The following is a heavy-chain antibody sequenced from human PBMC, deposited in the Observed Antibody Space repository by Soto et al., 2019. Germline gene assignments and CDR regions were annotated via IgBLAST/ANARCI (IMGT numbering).Heavy chain of an antibody. V-gene: IGHV1-69*13. CDR3: ARGNMRAFGVVAKYGMDV. J-gene: IGHJ6*02. CDR1: GGTFSSYA. CDR2: IIPIFGAA. D-gene: IGHD3-3*01. Sequence: GASVKVSCKASGGTFSSYAISWVRQAPGQGLEWMGGIIPIFGAANYAQKFQGRVTITADESTSTAYMELSSLRSEDTAVYYCARGNMRAFGVVAKYGMDVWGQGTTVTVSS.